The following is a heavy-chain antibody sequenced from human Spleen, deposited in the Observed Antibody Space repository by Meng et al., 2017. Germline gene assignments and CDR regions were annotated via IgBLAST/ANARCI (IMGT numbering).Heavy chain of an antibody. CDR1: GDSTSSSDW. Sequence: QGRLKEAGPGLVKPSGALSLTCAVRGDSTSSSDWWSWVRQPPGKGLEWIADIYRSGSTNYNPSLNSRVTISVDRSKNQFTLKLTSVTAADTAVYYCARAHSSGWSPHAYWGQGSLVTVSS. CDR2: IYRSGST. D-gene: IGHD6-19*01. J-gene: IGHJ4*02. CDR3: ARAHSSGWSPHAY. V-gene: IGHV4-4*02.